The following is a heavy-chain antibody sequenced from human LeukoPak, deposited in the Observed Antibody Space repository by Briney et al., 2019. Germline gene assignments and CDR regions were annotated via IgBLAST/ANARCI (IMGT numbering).Heavy chain of an antibody. J-gene: IGHJ5*02. CDR3: ATQQCSGGSCYSRAIWFDP. CDR1: GDSISSSTYY. CDR2: MYHSGNT. V-gene: IGHV4-39*01. Sequence: SETLSLTCTVSGDSISSSTYYWGWIRQPPGKGLEWIASMYHSGNTYYNPSLRSRVTVSVDTSKNQFSLKLNSVTAADTAVYYCATQQCSGGSCYSRAIWFDPWGQGTLVTVSS. D-gene: IGHD2-15*01.